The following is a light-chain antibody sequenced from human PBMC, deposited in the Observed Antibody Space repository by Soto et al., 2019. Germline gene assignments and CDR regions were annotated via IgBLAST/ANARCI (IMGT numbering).Light chain of an antibody. CDR2: DAS. Sequence: EIVLTQSPATLSLSPGERATLSCRASQSVSSYLAWYQQKPGQAPRLLIYDASNRATGIPARFSGSGSGTDFTLTISSLEPEDFVVYYCQQRSNWPLFGPGTKVDIK. V-gene: IGKV3-11*01. J-gene: IGKJ3*01. CDR3: QQRSNWPL. CDR1: QSVSSY.